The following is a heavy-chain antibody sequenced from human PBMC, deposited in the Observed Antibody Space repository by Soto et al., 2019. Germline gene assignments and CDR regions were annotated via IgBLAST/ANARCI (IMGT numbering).Heavy chain of an antibody. Sequence: QLQLQESGSGLVKPSQTLSLTCAVSGGSISSGGYSWSWIRQPPGKGLEWIGYIYHSGSTYYNPSLKIRVTLSVDRSKTQFSLKLSSVTAADTAVYYCAAGGGPPRYYWGQGTLVTVSS. D-gene: IGHD1-26*01. J-gene: IGHJ4*02. CDR1: GGSISSGGYS. V-gene: IGHV4-30-2*01. CDR3: AAGGGPPRYY. CDR2: IYHSGST.